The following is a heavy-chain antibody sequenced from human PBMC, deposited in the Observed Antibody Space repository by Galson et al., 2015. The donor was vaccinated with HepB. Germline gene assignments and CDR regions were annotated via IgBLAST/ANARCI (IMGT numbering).Heavy chain of an antibody. CDR2: LKQDGSEK. Sequence: SLRLSCAASGFTFSCYWMVWVRQAPEKGLEWVARLKQDGSEKYYADSVKGRFSISRDNAKNSPYLQMNSLIDEDTAVYYCVRDALGGYDFWGQGTTAIVSS. CDR3: VRDALGGYDF. D-gene: IGHD3-22*01. J-gene: IGHJ3*01. CDR1: GFTFSCYW. V-gene: IGHV3-7*03.